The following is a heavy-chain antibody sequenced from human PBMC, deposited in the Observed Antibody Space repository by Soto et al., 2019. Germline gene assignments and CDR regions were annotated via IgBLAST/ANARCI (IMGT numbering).Heavy chain of an antibody. CDR1: GFTFSSYA. CDR3: ARDLVAGTGTYYYYYYGMDV. D-gene: IGHD6-19*01. Sequence: PGGSLRLSCAASGFTFSSYAMHWVRQAPGKGLEWVAIISYDGSNKYYADSVKGRFTISRDNSKNTLYLQMNSLRAEDTAVYYCARDLVAGTGTYYYYYYGMDVWGQGTTVTVSS. V-gene: IGHV3-30-3*01. J-gene: IGHJ6*02. CDR2: ISYDGSNK.